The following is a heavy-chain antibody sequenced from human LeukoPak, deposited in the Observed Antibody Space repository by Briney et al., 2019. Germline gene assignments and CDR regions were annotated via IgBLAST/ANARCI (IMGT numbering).Heavy chain of an antibody. CDR1: GGSISSYY. D-gene: IGHD3-10*01. V-gene: IGHV4-59*01. CDR2: IYYSGST. CDR3: ARGIGAGSYYYAYYYYYYMDV. J-gene: IGHJ6*03. Sequence: SETLSLTCTVSGGSISSYYWSWIRQPPGKGLEWIGYIYYSGSTNYNPSLKSRVTISVDTSKNQFSLKLSSVTAADTAVYYCARGIGAGSYYYAYYYYYYMDVWGKGTTVTVSS.